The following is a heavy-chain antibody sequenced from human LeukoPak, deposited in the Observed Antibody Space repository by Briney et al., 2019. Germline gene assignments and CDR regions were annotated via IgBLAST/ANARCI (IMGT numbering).Heavy chain of an antibody. CDR3: ASASGFSSSWRKRSFDY. CDR2: INHRLST. Sequence: PSETLSLTCSVYGASFSDYYWTWIRQPPGKGLEWIGEINHRLSTNYSPSLKSRVTMSVDTSRKQFSLKLTSVTASDTAVYYCASASGFSSSWRKRSFDYWGQGTLVTVSS. J-gene: IGHJ4*02. V-gene: IGHV4-34*01. CDR1: GASFSDYY. D-gene: IGHD6-13*01.